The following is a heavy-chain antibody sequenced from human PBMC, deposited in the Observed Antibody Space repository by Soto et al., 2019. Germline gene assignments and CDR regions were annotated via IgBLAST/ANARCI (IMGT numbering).Heavy chain of an antibody. CDR3: AKNGQPPYYYYGMDV. J-gene: IGHJ6*02. D-gene: IGHD2-8*01. V-gene: IGHV1-18*01. Sequence: QGQLVQSGAEVKKPGASVKVSCKASGYTFTRYGISWVRQAPGQGLEWMGWISGHNGDTKYAQKFQGRVTMTIDTSTTTVYMELRSLTSDDTAVYYCAKNGQPPYYYYGMDVWGQGTTVTVSS. CDR1: GYTFTRYG. CDR2: ISGHNGDT.